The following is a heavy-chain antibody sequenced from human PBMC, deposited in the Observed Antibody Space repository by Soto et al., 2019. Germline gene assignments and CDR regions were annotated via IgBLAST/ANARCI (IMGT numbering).Heavy chain of an antibody. D-gene: IGHD3-16*01. CDR1: GFTVRTKY. V-gene: IGHV3-66*01. CDR3: ARDPWAADY. Sequence: GGSMRLSCAASGFTVRTKYGSWVRQATGKGLEWVSVIYSGGSTFYADSVRGRFTISRDNSKNTVNLQMNSLRAEDTAVYYCARDPWAADYWGQGTLVTVSS. CDR2: IYSGGST. J-gene: IGHJ4*02.